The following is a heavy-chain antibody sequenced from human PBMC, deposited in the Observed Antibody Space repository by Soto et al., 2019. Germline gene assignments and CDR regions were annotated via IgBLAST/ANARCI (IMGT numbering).Heavy chain of an antibody. CDR2: IKADGSER. V-gene: IGHV3-7*01. CDR3: AGDSGTSDY. CDR1: GFTFSTYW. D-gene: IGHD1-1*01. Sequence: VELLSFSYGASGFTFSTYWMCWVRQAPGKGLEWVANIKADGSERYYVDSVKGRCNISRDNAKNSLYLQMHSLRAEDTAVYYSAGDSGTSDYWGQGALVAVAS. J-gene: IGHJ4*02.